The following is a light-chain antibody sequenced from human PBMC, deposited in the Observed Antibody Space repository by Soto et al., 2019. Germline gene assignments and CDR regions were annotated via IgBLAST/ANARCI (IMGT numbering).Light chain of an antibody. V-gene: IGKV1D-12*01. J-gene: IGKJ2*01. CDR1: QGVSSW. Sequence: DVQMTQSPSSVSASVGDRVTITCRASQGVSSWLAWYQQKPGKAPKLLIYAASTLQTGVPSRFTGCASGTDFSLTISSLQPEDVATYYCQQTDTYPYTFGQGTKLEIK. CDR3: QQTDTYPYT. CDR2: AAS.